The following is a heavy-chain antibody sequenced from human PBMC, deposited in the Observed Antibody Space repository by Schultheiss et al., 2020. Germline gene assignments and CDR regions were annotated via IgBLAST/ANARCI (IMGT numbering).Heavy chain of an antibody. J-gene: IGHJ4*02. D-gene: IGHD5-12*01. V-gene: IGHV1-8*01. Sequence: ASVKVSCKASGGTFTSYDINWVRQATGQGLEWMGWMNPNSGNTGYAQKFQGRVTMTRNTSISTAYMELSSLRSEDTAVYYCARGGYSGYDFHYWGQGTLVTVSA. CDR1: GGTFTSYD. CDR3: ARGGYSGYDFHY. CDR2: MNPNSGNT.